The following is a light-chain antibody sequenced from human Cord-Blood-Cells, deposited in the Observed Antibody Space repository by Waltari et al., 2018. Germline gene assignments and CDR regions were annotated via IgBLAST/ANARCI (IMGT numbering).Light chain of an antibody. CDR2: EGR. CDR3: CSYAGRV. Sequence: QSALTQPASVSGSPGQSIPIPCTGTSSDLGCYNLVSWYQQHPGKDPKLMISEGRQRPSGVSNRCSGSKAGNTASLTIAGLQAEDEADYYCCSYAGRVFGGGTKLTVL. V-gene: IGLV2-23*01. J-gene: IGLJ3*02. CDR1: SSDLGCYNL.